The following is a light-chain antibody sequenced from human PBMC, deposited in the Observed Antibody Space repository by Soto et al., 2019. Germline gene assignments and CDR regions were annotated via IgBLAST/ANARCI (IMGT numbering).Light chain of an antibody. CDR3: QSYDSRLWV. CDR2: GNS. J-gene: IGLJ3*02. Sequence: QPVLTQPPSVSGAPGQRVTISCTGSSSNIGAGYDVHWYQQLPGTAPKLLIYGNSNRPSGVPDRFSGSKSGTSASLAITGLQAEDEADYYCQSYDSRLWVFGGGTKLTVL. CDR1: SSNIGAGYD. V-gene: IGLV1-40*01.